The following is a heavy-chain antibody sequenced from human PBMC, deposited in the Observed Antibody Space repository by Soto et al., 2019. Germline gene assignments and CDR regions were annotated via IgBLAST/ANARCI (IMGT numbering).Heavy chain of an antibody. J-gene: IGHJ6*02. Sequence: PSETLSLTCIVSGGSISRGDYYWSWIRQPPGKGLEWIGHIYHSGTFYYNPSLKSRVTISLDTSKNQFSLKLSSVTAADTAVYYCARPEHFYNYALHVSCQATTVTVSS. V-gene: IGHV4-30-4*01. CDR2: IYHSGTF. CDR1: GGSISRGDYY. CDR3: ARPEHFYNYALHV.